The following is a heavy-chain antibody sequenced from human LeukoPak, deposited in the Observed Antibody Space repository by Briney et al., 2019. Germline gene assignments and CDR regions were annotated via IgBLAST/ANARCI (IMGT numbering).Heavy chain of an antibody. V-gene: IGHV1-18*04. Sequence: ASVKVSCKASGYTFTSYGISWVRQAPGQGLEWMGWISGYNGKTIHAQKVQGRVSMATDTSTTTAYMELRSLRSDDTAVYYCARALHTGYDYWYFDYWGQGTLVTVSS. CDR3: ARALHTGYDYWYFDY. J-gene: IGHJ4*02. CDR1: GYTFTSYG. CDR2: ISGYNGKT. D-gene: IGHD5-12*01.